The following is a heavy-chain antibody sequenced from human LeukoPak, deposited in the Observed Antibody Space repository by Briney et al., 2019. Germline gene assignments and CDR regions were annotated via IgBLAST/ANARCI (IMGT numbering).Heavy chain of an antibody. V-gene: IGHV3-23*01. J-gene: IGHJ5*01. D-gene: IGHD6-19*01. CDR3: AKPISGGLAVTADWFAP. CDR1: GFAFSFFA. Sequence: GGSLRLSCEASGFAFSFFAMSWLRRAPGKGLEWFSTINANSGTRSYAASVRGRFTISRDNSKNTLYLQLNTLRADDTAFYYCAKPISGGLAVTADWFAPWGQGTLVVVSS. CDR2: INANSGTR.